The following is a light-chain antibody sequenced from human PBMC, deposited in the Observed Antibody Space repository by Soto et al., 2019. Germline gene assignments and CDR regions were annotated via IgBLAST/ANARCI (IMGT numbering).Light chain of an antibody. CDR1: HSLLPSDEKTY. J-gene: IGKJ5*01. Sequence: QSASISCKSSHSLLPSDEKTYLSWFLQKPGQPPHLLIYEVSTRFSGVPDRFSGSGSVVDFPLTTSGVDPESLRLYCSILPIQLGPPSAPGTRLEIK. CDR3: ILPIQLGPP. CDR2: EVS. V-gene: IGKV2D-29*01.